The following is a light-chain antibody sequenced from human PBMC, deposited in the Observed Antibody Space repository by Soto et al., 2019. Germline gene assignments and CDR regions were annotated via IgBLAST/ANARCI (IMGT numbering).Light chain of an antibody. CDR1: KTVSGNY. CDR2: GSS. Sequence: EIVLTQSPGILSLSPGERATLSCRASKTVSGNYLAWDQQKPGQSPRLLIYGSSDRATGIPDRFSGSGSGTDFTLTINRVEPEDFAVYYCQQYGSSPPYTFGQGTTLEI. J-gene: IGKJ2*01. CDR3: QQYGSSPPYT. V-gene: IGKV3-20*01.